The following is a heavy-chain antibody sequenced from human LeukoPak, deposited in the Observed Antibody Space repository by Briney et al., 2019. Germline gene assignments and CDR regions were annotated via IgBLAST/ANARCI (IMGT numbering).Heavy chain of an antibody. CDR3: ARRTILTGSDY. CDR2: IYYSGST. Sequence: PSQTLSLTCTVSGGSISSGSYYWSWIRQPPGKGLEWIGSIYYSGSTNYNPSLKSRVTISVDTSKNQFSLKLSSVTAADTAVYYCARRTILTGSDYWGQGTLVTVSS. D-gene: IGHD3-9*01. J-gene: IGHJ4*02. CDR1: GGSISSGSYY. V-gene: IGHV4-39*01.